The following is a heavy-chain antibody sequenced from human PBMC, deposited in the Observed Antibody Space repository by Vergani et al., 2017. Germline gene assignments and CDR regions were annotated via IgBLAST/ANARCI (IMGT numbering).Heavy chain of an antibody. V-gene: IGHV1-69*12. J-gene: IGHJ5*02. Sequence: QVQLVQSGAEVKKPGSSVKVSCKASGGTFSSYAISWVRQAPGQGLEWMGGIIPIFGTANYALKFQGRVTITADESTSTAYMELSSLRSEDTAVYYCARYIRGSEGYCSGGSCYPPFNWFDPWGQGTLVTVSS. CDR2: IIPIFGTA. CDR3: ARYIRGSEGYCSGGSCYPPFNWFDP. CDR1: GGTFSSYA. D-gene: IGHD2-15*01.